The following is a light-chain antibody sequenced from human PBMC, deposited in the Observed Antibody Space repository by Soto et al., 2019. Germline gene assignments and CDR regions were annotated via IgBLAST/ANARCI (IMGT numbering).Light chain of an antibody. CDR2: KVS. V-gene: IGKV1-5*03. CDR1: QSISSW. Sequence: DIPMTQSPSTLSASVGDRVTITFRASQSISSWLAWYQQKPGKAPKLLIFKVSILESGVPSRFSGSGSGTEFSLTISSLQPDDFASYYCQQYHSDRTFGQGTKVEIK. J-gene: IGKJ1*01. CDR3: QQYHSDRT.